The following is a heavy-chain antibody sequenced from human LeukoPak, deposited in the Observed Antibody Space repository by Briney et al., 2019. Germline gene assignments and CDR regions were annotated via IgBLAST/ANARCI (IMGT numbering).Heavy chain of an antibody. CDR3: ARHTPKYYYYYGMDV. V-gene: IGHV4-59*08. CDR2: IYYSGST. D-gene: IGHD2-15*01. J-gene: IGHJ6*02. CDR1: GDSIIGYY. Sequence: PSETLSLTCTVSGDSIIGYYWSWVRQPPGKGLEWIRCIYYSGSTNYNPSLKSRVTISVDTSKNQFSLKLSSVTAADTAVYFCARHTPKYYYYYGMDVWGQGTTVTVSS.